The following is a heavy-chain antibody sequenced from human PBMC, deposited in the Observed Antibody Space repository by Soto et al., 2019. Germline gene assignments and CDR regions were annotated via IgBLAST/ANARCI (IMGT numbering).Heavy chain of an antibody. V-gene: IGHV3-33*01. D-gene: IGHD3-3*01. CDR3: ARDYGTYYDFWSGVNYFDY. CDR1: GVSSCRWG. Sequence: RVACGAGGVSSCRWGLHCVSQDPGKGLEWVAVIWYDGSNKYYADSVKGRFTISRDNSKNTLYLQMNSLRAEDTAVYYCARDYGTYYDFWSGVNYFDYWGQGTLVTVSS. J-gene: IGHJ4*02. CDR2: IWYDGSNK.